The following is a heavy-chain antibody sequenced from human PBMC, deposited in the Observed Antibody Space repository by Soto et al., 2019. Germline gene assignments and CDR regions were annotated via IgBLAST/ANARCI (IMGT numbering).Heavy chain of an antibody. J-gene: IGHJ6*02. CDR1: GGTFSSYA. D-gene: IGHD3-3*01. CDR3: ARGAYYDFWSGYAGFYYGMDV. Sequence: SVKVSCKASGGTFSSYAISWVRQAPGQGLEWMGGIIPIFGTANYAQKFQGRVTITADESTSTAYMELSSLRSEDTAVYYCARGAYYDFWSGYAGFYYGMDVWGQGTTVTVSS. V-gene: IGHV1-69*13. CDR2: IIPIFGTA.